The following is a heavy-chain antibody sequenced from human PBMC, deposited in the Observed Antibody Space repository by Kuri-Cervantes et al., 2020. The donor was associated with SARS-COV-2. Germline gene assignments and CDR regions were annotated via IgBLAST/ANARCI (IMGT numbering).Heavy chain of an antibody. V-gene: IGHV4-4*07. CDR3: ARDIPSFNWNYHPPYYYCYMDV. D-gene: IGHD1-7*01. Sequence: GSLRLSCTVSGGSISSYYWSWIRQPAGKGLEWIGRIYTSGSTNYNPSLKSRVTMSVDTSKNQFSLKLSSVTAADTAVYYCARDIPSFNWNYHPPYYYCYMDVWGKGTTVTVSS. CDR1: GGSISSYY. J-gene: IGHJ6*03. CDR2: IYTSGST.